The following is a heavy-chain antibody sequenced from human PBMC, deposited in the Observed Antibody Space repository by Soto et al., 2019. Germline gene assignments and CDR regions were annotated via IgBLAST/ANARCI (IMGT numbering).Heavy chain of an antibody. CDR1: GVTVSSNY. Sequence: EVQLVESGGGLVQPGGSLRLSCAASGVTVSSNYMSWVRQEPGKGLEWVSVIYSGGSTYYADSVKGRFTISRDNSKNTLYLQMNSLRAEDTAVYYCARHGYNYGGGYFDYWGQGTLVTVSS. CDR3: ARHGYNYGGGYFDY. J-gene: IGHJ4*02. V-gene: IGHV3-66*04. D-gene: IGHD5-18*01. CDR2: IYSGGST.